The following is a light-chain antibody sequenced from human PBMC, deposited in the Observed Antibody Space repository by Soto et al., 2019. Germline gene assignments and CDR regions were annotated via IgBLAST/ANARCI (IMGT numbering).Light chain of an antibody. CDR3: QKYNSAPLT. J-gene: IGKJ4*01. Sequence: DIQMTQSPSSLSASVGDRVTITCRASQGISSYLAWYQRKPGKVPKLLIYAASTLQSGVPSRFSGSGSGTDFTLTISSLQPEDGATYYCQKYNSAPLTFGGGTKVEIK. V-gene: IGKV1-27*01. CDR2: AAS. CDR1: QGISSY.